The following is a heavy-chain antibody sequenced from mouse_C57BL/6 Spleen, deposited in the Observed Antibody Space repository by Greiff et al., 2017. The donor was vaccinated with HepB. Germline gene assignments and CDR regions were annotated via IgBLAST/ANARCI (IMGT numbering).Heavy chain of an antibody. J-gene: IGHJ2*01. D-gene: IGHD2-1*01. CDR2: IDPSDSYT. Sequence: QVQLQQPGAELVMPGASVKLSCKASGYTFTSYWMHWVKQRPGQGLEWIGEIDPSDSYTNYNQKFKGKSTLTVDKSSSTAYMQLSSLTSEDSAVYYCARGGNYVRGFDYWGQGTTLTVSS. CDR1: GYTFTSYW. CDR3: ARGGNYVRGFDY. V-gene: IGHV1-69*01.